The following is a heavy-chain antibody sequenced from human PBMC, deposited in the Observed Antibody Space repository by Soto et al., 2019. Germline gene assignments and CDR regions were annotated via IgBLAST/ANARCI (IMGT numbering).Heavy chain of an antibody. V-gene: IGHV4-31*03. CDR3: ARELGPEYYEILTGYYSPTPWFDT. J-gene: IGHJ5*02. CDR2: IYYSGST. Sequence: SETLSLTCTVSGGAISSGGYYWSWIRQHPGKGLEWIGYIYYSGSTYYNPSLKSRVTISVDTSKNQFSLKLSSVTAADTAVYYCARELGPEYYEILTGYYSPTPWFDTWGQGTLVTVSS. D-gene: IGHD3-9*01. CDR1: GGAISSGGYY.